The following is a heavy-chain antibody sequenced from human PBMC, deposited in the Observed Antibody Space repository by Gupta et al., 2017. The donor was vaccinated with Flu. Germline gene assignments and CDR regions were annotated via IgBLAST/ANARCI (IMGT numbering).Heavy chain of an antibody. Sequence: EVQLVESGGGLVKPGGSLRLSCSASGFTFSNAWMSWVRQAPGKGLEWVGRIKSKADGGTTDYAAPVKGRFTISRDDSKNTLYLQMNSLKTEDTAVYYCTTRGRADTAMVNVWGQGTLVTVSS. CDR2: IKSKADGGTT. CDR1: GFTFSNAW. V-gene: IGHV3-15*01. J-gene: IGHJ4*02. CDR3: TTRGRADTAMVNV. D-gene: IGHD5-18*01.